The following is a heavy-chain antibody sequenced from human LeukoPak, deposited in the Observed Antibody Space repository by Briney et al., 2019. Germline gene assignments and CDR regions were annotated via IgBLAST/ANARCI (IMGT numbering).Heavy chain of an antibody. D-gene: IGHD6-13*01. CDR3: ARVLDRIAAAVYFDY. Sequence: GGSLRLSCAASGFIFSTYSMNWVRQAPGKGLEWVSYISSSSTIYYADSVKGRFTISRDNAENSLYLQMNSLGAEDTAVYYCARVLDRIAAAVYFDYWGQGTLVTVSS. V-gene: IGHV3-48*01. CDR2: ISSSSTI. CDR1: GFIFSTYS. J-gene: IGHJ4*02.